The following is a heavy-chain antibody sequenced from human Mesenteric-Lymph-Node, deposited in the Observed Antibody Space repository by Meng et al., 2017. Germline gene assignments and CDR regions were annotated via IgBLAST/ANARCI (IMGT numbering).Heavy chain of an antibody. J-gene: IGHJ4*02. D-gene: IGHD2-21*01. Sequence: QVQLGQSGAEVKKPGASVKVSCKASGYTFTAAYIHWVRQAPGQGLEWMGRINPNSGGTNFAQKFQGRVIMTRDTSISTAYMELSSLGFDDTAVYYCAKALGWGSSPDYWGQGILVTVSS. CDR3: AKALGWGSSPDY. V-gene: IGHV1-2*06. CDR2: INPNSGGT. CDR1: GYTFTAAY.